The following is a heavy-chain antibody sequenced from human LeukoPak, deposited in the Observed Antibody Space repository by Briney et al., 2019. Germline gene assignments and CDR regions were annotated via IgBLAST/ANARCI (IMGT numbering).Heavy chain of an antibody. CDR2: IYHSGST. CDR3: AGVPGVYFDFSIGFGSGWFDP. D-gene: IGHD3-3*01. V-gene: IGHV4-4*02. CDR1: GGSISSSNW. J-gene: IGHJ5*02. Sequence: SETLSLTCAVSGGSISSSNWWSWVRQPPGKGLEWIGEIYHSGSTNYNPSLKSRVTISVDKSKNQFSLKLSSVTAADTAVYYCAGVPGVYFDFSIGFGSGWFDPWGQGIRVTVSA.